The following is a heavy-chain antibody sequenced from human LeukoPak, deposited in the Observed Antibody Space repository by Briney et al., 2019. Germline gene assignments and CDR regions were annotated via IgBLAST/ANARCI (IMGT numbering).Heavy chain of an antibody. D-gene: IGHD1-1*01. CDR3: ARLGTENYYYMDV. CDR1: GFTVSSNY. Sequence: GGSLRLSCAASGFTVSSNYMSWVRQAPGKGLEWVSVIYSGGSTYYADSVKGRFTISRDNSKNTLYLQINSLRAEDTAVYYCARLGTENYYYMDVWGKGTTVTVSS. V-gene: IGHV3-66*02. CDR2: IYSGGST. J-gene: IGHJ6*03.